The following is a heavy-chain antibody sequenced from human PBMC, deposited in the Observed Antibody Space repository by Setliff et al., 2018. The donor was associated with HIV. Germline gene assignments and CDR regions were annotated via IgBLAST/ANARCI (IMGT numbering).Heavy chain of an antibody. J-gene: IGHJ6*02. CDR1: AASIRSHY. V-gene: IGHV4-59*11. D-gene: IGHD3-22*01. CDR2: FYYTGST. CDR3: ARSRTSSGYYGVTGYGMDV. Sequence: SETLSLTCTVSAASIRSHYWSWIRQSPGKGLEWIGNFYYTGSTDYNPSFKSRVTISLDKSNNQISLNLSSATAADTAVYYCARSRTSSGYYGVTGYGMDVWGQGTTVTVSS.